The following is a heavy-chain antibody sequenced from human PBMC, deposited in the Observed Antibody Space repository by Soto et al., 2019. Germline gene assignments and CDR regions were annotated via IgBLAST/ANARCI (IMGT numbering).Heavy chain of an antibody. V-gene: IGHV4-59*01. CDR2: IYYTGST. CDR1: GGSISSYY. J-gene: IGHJ5*02. CDR3: ARDGEVASNLHWVDL. Sequence: SETLSLTCTVSGGSISSYYWSWIRQPPGKGLEWIGYIYYTGSTNYNPSLKSRVTISVDTSKNQFSLNLSSLTAADTAVYYCARDGEVASNLHWVDLWGQGTLVTVSS. D-gene: IGHD5-12*01.